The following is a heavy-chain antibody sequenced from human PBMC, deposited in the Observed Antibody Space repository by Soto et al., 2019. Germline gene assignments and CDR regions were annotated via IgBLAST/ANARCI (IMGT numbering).Heavy chain of an antibody. Sequence: PGGSLRLSCAASGFTFSSYAMHWVRQAPGKGLEWVAVISYDGSIGYADSVKGRFTISRDNAKNSLYLQMNSLRAEDTALYYCAKDRVLRLGELSLSSFDYWGQGTLVTVPQ. CDR2: ISYDGSI. D-gene: IGHD3-16*02. V-gene: IGHV3-30-3*01. CDR3: AKDRVLRLGELSLSSFDY. CDR1: GFTFSSYA. J-gene: IGHJ4*02.